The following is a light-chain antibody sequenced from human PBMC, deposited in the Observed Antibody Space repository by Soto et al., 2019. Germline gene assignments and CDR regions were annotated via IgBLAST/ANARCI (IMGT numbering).Light chain of an antibody. V-gene: IGKV1-5*01. CDR1: QNINNW. Sequence: DIQMTQSPSTLSASMGDRVTITCRASQNINNWLAWYQQKPGMAPKLLIYDASNLESGVASRFSGSGSGTEFTLTISTLQPDDFATYYCQRYNSYSPWTFGQGTKVDIK. CDR2: DAS. J-gene: IGKJ1*01. CDR3: QRYNSYSPWT.